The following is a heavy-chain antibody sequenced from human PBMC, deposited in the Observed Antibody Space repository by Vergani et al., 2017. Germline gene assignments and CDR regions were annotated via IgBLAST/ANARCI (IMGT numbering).Heavy chain of an antibody. CDR3: AKDRRITGTTLDY. J-gene: IGHJ4*02. CDR1: GFPFSSYA. CDR2: ISGSGGST. V-gene: IGHV3-23*04. Sequence: EVQLVESGGGLVQPGGSLRLSCAACGFPFSSYAMSWVRQAPGKGREWVSAISGSGGSTYYADSVKGRFTISRDKSKHTLYLQMNSLRAEDTAVYYCAKDRRITGTTLDYWGQGTLVTVSS. D-gene: IGHD1-7*01.